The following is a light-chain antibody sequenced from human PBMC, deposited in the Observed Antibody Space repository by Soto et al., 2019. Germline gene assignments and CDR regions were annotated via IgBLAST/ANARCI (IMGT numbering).Light chain of an antibody. J-gene: IGKJ1*01. CDR2: DAS. CDR3: QQYQIDWT. CDR1: QSVNTC. V-gene: IGKV1-5*01. Sequence: DIQMTQSPSTLSASVGDRVSITCRASQSVNTCLAWYQQKPGKAPTLLIYDASSLQSGVPSRFHGIGSGTEFTLTISSLQPDDFATYYCQQYQIDWTFGQGTKVEIK.